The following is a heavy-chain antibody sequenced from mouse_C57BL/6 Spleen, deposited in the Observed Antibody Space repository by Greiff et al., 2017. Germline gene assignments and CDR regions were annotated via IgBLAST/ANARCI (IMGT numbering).Heavy chain of an antibody. V-gene: IGHV1-74*01. Sequence: VQLQQPGAELVKPGASVKVSCKASGYTFTSYWMHWVKQRPGQGLEWIGRIHPSDSDTNYNQKFKGKATLTVDKSSSTAYMQLRSLTSEDSAVXYCAAGISYYNAMDYWGQGTSVTVSS. J-gene: IGHJ4*01. CDR3: AAGISYYNAMDY. D-gene: IGHD2-10*01. CDR1: GYTFTSYW. CDR2: IHPSDSDT.